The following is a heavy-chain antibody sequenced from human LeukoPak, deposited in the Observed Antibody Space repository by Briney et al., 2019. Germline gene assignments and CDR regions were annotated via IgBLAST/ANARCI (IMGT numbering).Heavy chain of an antibody. CDR3: ARDLYTIFGVVSGSFDY. Sequence: HPGGSLRLSCAASGFTFSSYAMPWVRQAPGKGLEWVAVISYDGNNKFYADSVKGRFTISRDNSKNTLYLQMNSLRAEDTALYYCARDLYTIFGVVSGSFDYWGQGTLVTVSS. CDR2: ISYDGNNK. J-gene: IGHJ4*02. CDR1: GFTFSSYA. V-gene: IGHV3-30-3*01. D-gene: IGHD3-3*01.